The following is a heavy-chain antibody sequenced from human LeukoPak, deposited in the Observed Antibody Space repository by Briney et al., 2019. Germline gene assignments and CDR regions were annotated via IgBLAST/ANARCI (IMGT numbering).Heavy chain of an antibody. Sequence: ASVKVSCKASGYTFTSYYMHWVRQAPGQGLEWMGIINPSGGSTSYAQKFQGRVTMTRDMSTSIVYMELSSLRSEDTAVYYCARGVAGPYYYYYMDVWGRGTTVTVSS. V-gene: IGHV1-46*01. CDR2: INPSGGST. J-gene: IGHJ6*03. D-gene: IGHD6-19*01. CDR1: GYTFTSYY. CDR3: ARGVAGPYYYYYMDV.